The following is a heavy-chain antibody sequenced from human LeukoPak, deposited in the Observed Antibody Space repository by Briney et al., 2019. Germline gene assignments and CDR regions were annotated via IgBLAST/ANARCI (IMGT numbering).Heavy chain of an antibody. CDR3: ARRWYCSSTSCYPDAFDI. Sequence: GESLKISCKGSGYSFTSYWIGWVRQMPGKGLEWMGIIYPGDSDTRYSPSFQGQVTISADKSISTAYLQWSSLKASDTAMYYCARRWYCSSTSCYPDAFDIWGQGTMVTVSS. CDR1: GYSFTSYW. V-gene: IGHV5-51*01. J-gene: IGHJ3*02. CDR2: IYPGDSDT. D-gene: IGHD2-2*01.